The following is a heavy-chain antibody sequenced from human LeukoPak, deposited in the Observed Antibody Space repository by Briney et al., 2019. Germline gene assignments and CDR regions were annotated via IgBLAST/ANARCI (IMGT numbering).Heavy chain of an antibody. CDR3: AKDLGRYRNNYFDY. J-gene: IGHJ4*02. CDR2: ISGSGGGT. Sequence: GGSLRLSCAASGFTFSSYSMSWVRQAPEKGLEWVATISGSGGGTYYADSVKGRFTISRDDSKNTLYLQMNSLRAEDTAVYYCAKDLGRYRNNYFDYWGQGTLVTVSS. V-gene: IGHV3-23*01. CDR1: GFTFSSYS. D-gene: IGHD1-26*01.